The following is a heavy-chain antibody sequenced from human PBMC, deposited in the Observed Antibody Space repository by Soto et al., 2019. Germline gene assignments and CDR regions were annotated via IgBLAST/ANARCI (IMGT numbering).Heavy chain of an antibody. CDR2: IRSKAYGGTT. V-gene: IGHV3-49*04. Sequence: GGSLRLSCTASGFTFGDYAMSWVRQAPGKGLEWVGFIRSKAYGGTTEYAASVKGRFTISRDDAKSIAYLQMNSLKTEDTAVYYCTRDWVPDYGDYPAYWGQGTLVTVSS. J-gene: IGHJ4*02. CDR3: TRDWVPDYGDYPAY. D-gene: IGHD4-17*01. CDR1: GFTFGDYA.